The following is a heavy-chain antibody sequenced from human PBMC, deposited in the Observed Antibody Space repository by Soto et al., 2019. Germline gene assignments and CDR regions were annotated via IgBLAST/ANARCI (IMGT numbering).Heavy chain of an antibody. CDR1: GGSISSGDYY. J-gene: IGHJ3*02. CDR3: AREPFGDYAYDAFDI. D-gene: IGHD4-17*01. V-gene: IGHV4-30-4*01. CDR2: IYSSGSA. Sequence: QVQLQESGPGLVKPSQTLSLTCAVSGGSISSGDYYWSWIRQPPGKGLEWIGYIYSSGSAYYNPSLKSRLTISIDTSEKQFSLRLSSVTAADTAVYYCAREPFGDYAYDAFDIWGQGTMVTISS.